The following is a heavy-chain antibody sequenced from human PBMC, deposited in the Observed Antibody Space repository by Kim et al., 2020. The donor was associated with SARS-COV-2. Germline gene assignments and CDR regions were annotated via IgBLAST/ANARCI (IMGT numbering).Heavy chain of an antibody. V-gene: IGHV3-30-3*01. CDR1: GFTFSSYA. D-gene: IGHD6-6*01. J-gene: IGHJ4*02. Sequence: GGSLRLSCAASGFTFSSYAMHWVRQAPGKGLEWVAVISYDGSNKYYADSVKGRFTISRDNSKNTLYLQMNSLRAEDTAVYYCARDGYSSPSLCYWGQGTL. CDR3: ARDGYSSPSLCY. CDR2: ISYDGSNK.